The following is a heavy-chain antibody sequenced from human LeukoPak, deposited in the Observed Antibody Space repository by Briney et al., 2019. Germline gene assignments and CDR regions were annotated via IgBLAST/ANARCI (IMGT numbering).Heavy chain of an antibody. V-gene: IGHV3-23*01. CDR2: ISGSGGST. Sequence: PGGSLRLSCAASGFTFSSYSMNWVRQAPGKGLEWVSAISGSGGSTYYADSVKGRFTISRDNSKNTLYLQMNSLRAEDTAVYYCAKDLSLDYGDLPMRYYFDYWGQGTLVTVSS. J-gene: IGHJ4*02. CDR1: GFTFSSYS. D-gene: IGHD4-17*01. CDR3: AKDLSLDYGDLPMRYYFDY.